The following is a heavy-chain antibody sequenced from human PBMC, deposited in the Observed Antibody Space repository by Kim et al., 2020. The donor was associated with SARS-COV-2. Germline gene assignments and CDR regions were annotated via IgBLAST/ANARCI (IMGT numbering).Heavy chain of an antibody. CDR3: AKDRTGITIFGVVQLTAGMDV. CDR2: ISYDGSNK. Sequence: GGSLRLSCAASGFTFSSYGMHWVRQAPGKGLEWVAVISYDGSNKYYADSVKGRFTISRDNSKNTLYLQMNSLRAEDTAVYYCAKDRTGITIFGVVQLTAGMDVWGQGTTVTVSS. J-gene: IGHJ6*02. CDR1: GFTFSSYG. D-gene: IGHD3-3*01. V-gene: IGHV3-30*18.